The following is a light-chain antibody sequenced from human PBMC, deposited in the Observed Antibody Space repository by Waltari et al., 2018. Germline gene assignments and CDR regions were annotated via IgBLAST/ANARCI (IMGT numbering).Light chain of an antibody. V-gene: IGKV1-5*03. CDR2: KAS. J-gene: IGKJ4*01. CDR1: QSISKW. CDR3: QQYNSYSLLS. Sequence: CRGSQSISKWLAWYQQKPGKAPKLLIYKASTLESGGPSRFSGSGSGTEFTLTISSLQPEDFATYYCQQYNSYSLLSFGGGTKVEIK.